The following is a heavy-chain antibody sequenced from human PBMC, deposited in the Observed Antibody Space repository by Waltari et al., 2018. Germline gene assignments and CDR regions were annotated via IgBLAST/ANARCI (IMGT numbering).Heavy chain of an antibody. CDR2: INHSGIT. CDR1: GGSFSGYY. J-gene: IGHJ6*02. Sequence: QVQLQQWGAGLLKPSETLSLTCAVYGGSFSGYYWSWIRQPTGKGLEWIGEINHSGITNYNPSLKSRVTISVDTSKNQFSLKLSSVTAADTAVYYCARGFQEQLYPHYYYYGMDVWGQGTTVTVSS. D-gene: IGHD6-6*01. CDR3: ARGFQEQLYPHYYYYGMDV. V-gene: IGHV4-34*01.